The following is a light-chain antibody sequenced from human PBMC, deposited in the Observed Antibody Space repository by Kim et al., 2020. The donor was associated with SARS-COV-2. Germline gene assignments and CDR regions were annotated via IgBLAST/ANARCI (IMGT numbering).Light chain of an antibody. CDR3: QKYGDSEVT. Sequence: EIVLTQSPGTLSLSPGERATLSCRASQRITSNYVAWYQQKPGQAPRLLIYEASRRATGVADRFSGSGSGTEFSLAIVRLEPEDFAVYYCQKYGDSEVTFGQGTKLEIK. J-gene: IGKJ2*01. CDR1: QRITSNY. V-gene: IGKV3-20*01. CDR2: EAS.